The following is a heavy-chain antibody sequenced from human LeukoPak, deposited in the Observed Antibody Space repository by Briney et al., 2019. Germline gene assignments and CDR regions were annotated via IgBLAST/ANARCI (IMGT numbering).Heavy chain of an antibody. CDR2: INHSGST. V-gene: IGHV4-34*01. D-gene: IGHD3-9*01. CDR3: ARGPGLHYDILTGYSSTGGDY. CDR1: VGSFSGYY. Sequence: TSETLSLTCAVYVGSFSGYYWSWIRQPPGKGLEWIGEINHSGSTNYNPPLKSRVTISVDTSKNQLSLKLSSVTAADTAVYYCARGPGLHYDILTGYSSTGGDYWGQGTLVTVSS. J-gene: IGHJ4*02.